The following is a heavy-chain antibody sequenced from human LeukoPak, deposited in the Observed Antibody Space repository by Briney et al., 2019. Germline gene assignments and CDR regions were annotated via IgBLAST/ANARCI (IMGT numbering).Heavy chain of an antibody. CDR1: GFTFSSYW. J-gene: IGHJ4*02. CDR3: ARDIVVVTAYFDY. V-gene: IGHV3-7*05. Sequence: RGSLRVSCAASGFTFSSYWMSWVRQAPGKGLEWVANIKQGGSEEYYVDSVKGRFTISRDNAKNSLYLQMNSLRAEDTAVYYCARDIVVVTAYFDYWGQGTLGTASS. CDR2: IKQGGSEE. D-gene: IGHD2-21*02.